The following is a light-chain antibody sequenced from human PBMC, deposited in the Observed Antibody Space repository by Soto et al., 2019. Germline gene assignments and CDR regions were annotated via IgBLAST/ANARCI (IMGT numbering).Light chain of an antibody. V-gene: IGLV2-8*01. CDR1: NSDVGGYNY. CDR3: SSYAGSNNFGV. J-gene: IGLJ2*01. CDR2: EVS. Sequence: QSALTQPPSASGSPGQSVTISCTGTNSDVGGYNYVSWYQQHPGKATKLMIYEVSKRPSGVPDRFSGSKSGNTASLTVSGLQAEDEADYYCSSYAGSNNFGVFGGGTKLTVL.